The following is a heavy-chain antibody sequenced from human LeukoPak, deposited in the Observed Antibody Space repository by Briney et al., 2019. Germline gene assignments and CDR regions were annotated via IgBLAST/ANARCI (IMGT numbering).Heavy chain of an antibody. Sequence: PSETLSLTCSVTGGSMSHYYWSFIRQSAGKGLEWIGRIHTSGPTYFNPSLKTRLPLSVDTSKNQFPTRLASMCAAHTPVYFCARGDYYAGGGRNWFDHWGQGTLVTVSS. CDR3: ARGDYYAGGGRNWFDH. CDR1: GGSMSHYY. CDR2: IHTSGPT. J-gene: IGHJ5*02. D-gene: IGHD3-16*01. V-gene: IGHV4-4*07.